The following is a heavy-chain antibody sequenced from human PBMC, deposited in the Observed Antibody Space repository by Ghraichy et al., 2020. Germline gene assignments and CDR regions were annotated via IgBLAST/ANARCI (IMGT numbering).Heavy chain of an antibody. Sequence: SVKVSCKASGGTFSNYVISWVRQAPGQGLEWMGGIVPISGTRNYAQRFQGRVTITADESTSTAYMELSSLRSEDTAVYYCARDPHYDILTGYQPLDYWGQGTLVTVSS. D-gene: IGHD3-9*01. V-gene: IGHV1-69*13. CDR2: IVPISGTR. CDR3: ARDPHYDILTGYQPLDY. J-gene: IGHJ4*02. CDR1: GGTFSNYV.